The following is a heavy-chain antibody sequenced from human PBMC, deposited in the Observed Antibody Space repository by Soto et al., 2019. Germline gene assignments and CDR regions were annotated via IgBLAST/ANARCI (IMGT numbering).Heavy chain of an antibody. V-gene: IGHV3-30*03. CDR2: ITNDASVQ. CDR1: AVTINVHG. CDR3: ARDIWSGDYKWFDS. Sequence: PGGSLRLYCTSSAVTINVHGIQWVRQAPAKGLEWVAFITNDASVQYYAESVKGRFTISRDHSKNTVDLQMSNLRSEETAVYYCARDIWSGDYKWFDSWGPGTLVTVSS. D-gene: IGHD3-3*01. J-gene: IGHJ5*01.